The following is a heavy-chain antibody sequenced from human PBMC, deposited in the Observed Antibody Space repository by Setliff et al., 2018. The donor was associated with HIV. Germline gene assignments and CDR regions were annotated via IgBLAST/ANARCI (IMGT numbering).Heavy chain of an antibody. V-gene: IGHV1-2*06. CDR2: ISPNSGDT. CDR1: GYTFTGYD. D-gene: IGHD3-22*01. CDR3: AREDHYDRFLDH. J-gene: IGHJ5*02. Sequence: ASVKVSCKASGYTFTGYDIHWVRQAPGQGLEWMGRISPNSGDTNYEQKFQGRVAMTRDTSISTAYMDLTRLRSDDTAVYYCAREDHYDRFLDHWGQGALVTVSS.